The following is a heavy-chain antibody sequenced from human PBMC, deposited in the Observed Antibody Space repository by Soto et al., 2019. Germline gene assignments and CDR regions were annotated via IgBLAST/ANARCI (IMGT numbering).Heavy chain of an antibody. Sequence: QVQLVESGGGVVQPGRSLRLSCAASGFTFSSYGMHWVRQAPGRGLEGVAVIWYDGSNKYYADSVKGRFTTSRDNSKNTLYLQMNSLRAEDTAVYYCAREFGISGVYYFDYWGQGTLVTVSS. CDR3: AREFGISGVYYFDY. CDR2: IWYDGSNK. CDR1: GFTFSSYG. V-gene: IGHV3-33*01. D-gene: IGHD3-10*01. J-gene: IGHJ4*02.